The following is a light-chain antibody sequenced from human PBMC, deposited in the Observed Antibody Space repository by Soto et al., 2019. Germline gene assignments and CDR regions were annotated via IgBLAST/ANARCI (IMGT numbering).Light chain of an antibody. Sequence: QSVLTQPPSVSAAPGQKVTISCSGSSSNIGDSYVSWYQQLPGAAPKLLIYDNSKRPSGIPDRFSGSKSGTSATLGITGLQTGDEADYYCGPWDSSLSGVVFGGGTKLTVL. CDR2: DNS. V-gene: IGLV1-51*01. CDR1: SSNIGDSY. CDR3: GPWDSSLSGVV. J-gene: IGLJ2*01.